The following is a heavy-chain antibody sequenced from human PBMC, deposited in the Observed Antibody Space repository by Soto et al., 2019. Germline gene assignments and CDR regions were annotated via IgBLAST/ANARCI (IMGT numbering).Heavy chain of an antibody. D-gene: IGHD2-21*02. CDR2: VLSGGNT. V-gene: IGHV4-39*01. CDR1: GGSISGSSSY. CDR3: ARGGVHGGNSILSTIEY. J-gene: IGHJ4*02. Sequence: LQLQESGPGLLKSLETLSLKCTVSGGSISGSSSYWGWIRQAPGKGLEWIGAVLSGGNTYYNPSLKSRVTIYVDTSENQFSLKLSSVTAEDTAMYYCARGGVHGGNSILSTIEYWGQGILVTVSS.